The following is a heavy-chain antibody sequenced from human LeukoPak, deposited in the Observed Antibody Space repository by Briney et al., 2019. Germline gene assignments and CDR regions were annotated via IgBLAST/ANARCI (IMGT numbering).Heavy chain of an antibody. CDR3: ASPAPPYYYYGMDV. CDR2: ISSSSSTI. CDR1: GFTFSSYS. V-gene: IGHV3-48*02. Sequence: PGGSLRLSCAASGFTFSSYSMNWVRQAPGKWLVWVSYISSSSSTIYYADSVKGRFTISRDNAKNSLYLQMNSLRDEDTAVYYCASPAPPYYYYGMDVWGQGTTVTVSS. J-gene: IGHJ6*02.